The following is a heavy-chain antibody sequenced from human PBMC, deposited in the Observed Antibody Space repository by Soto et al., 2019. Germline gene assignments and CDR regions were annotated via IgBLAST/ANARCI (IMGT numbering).Heavy chain of an antibody. CDR1: GGTFSSYA. V-gene: IGHV1-69*01. J-gene: IGHJ6*02. CDR2: IIPIFGTA. Sequence: QVQLVQSGAEVKKPGSSVKVSCKASGGTFSSYAISWVRQAPGQGLEWMGGIIPIFGTANYAQKFQGRVTITADESTSTAYMELSSLRSEDTAVYYCAREVRYDSSGYYPYYYYGMDVWGQGTTVTVSS. D-gene: IGHD3-22*01. CDR3: AREVRYDSSGYYPYYYYGMDV.